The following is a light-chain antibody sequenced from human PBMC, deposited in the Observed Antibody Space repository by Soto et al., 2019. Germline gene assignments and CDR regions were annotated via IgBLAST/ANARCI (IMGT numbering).Light chain of an antibody. V-gene: IGKV3-15*01. CDR1: QSVSSN. J-gene: IGKJ5*01. Sequence: DIVMTQSPLSLSVTPGEPATLSCRASQSVSSNLAWYQQKPGQAPRLLIYGASTRATGIPARFSGSGSGTEFTLTISSLQSEDFAVYYCQQYNNWPRTFGQGTRLEI. CDR2: GAS. CDR3: QQYNNWPRT.